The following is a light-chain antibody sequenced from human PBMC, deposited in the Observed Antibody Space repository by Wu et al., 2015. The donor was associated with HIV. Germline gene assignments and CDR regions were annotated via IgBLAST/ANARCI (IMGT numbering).Light chain of an antibody. J-gene: IGKJ1*01. V-gene: IGKV3-20*01. Sequence: IVLTQSPDTLSLSPGERATLSCRASQSVSSTSLGWYQQKPGQAPRLLIYYTSSRATGIPDRFSGSGSGTHFTLTISRLEPEDFAVYYCQHYGTFGQGTKVEIK. CDR1: QSVSSTS. CDR2: YTS. CDR3: QHYGT.